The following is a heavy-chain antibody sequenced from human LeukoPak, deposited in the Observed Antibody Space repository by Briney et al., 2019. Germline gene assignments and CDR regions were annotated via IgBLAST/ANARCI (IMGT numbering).Heavy chain of an antibody. CDR2: INSDGSST. Sequence: PGGSLRLSCAASGFTFSNFWMHWVRQAPGKGLVWVSRINSDGSSTSYADSVKGRVTISRDNAKKTLYLQMNSLRAEDTAVYYCARDRDDSSGYYFYWGQGTLVTVSS. D-gene: IGHD3-22*01. J-gene: IGHJ4*02. CDR1: GFTFSNFW. CDR3: ARDRDDSSGYYFY. V-gene: IGHV3-74*01.